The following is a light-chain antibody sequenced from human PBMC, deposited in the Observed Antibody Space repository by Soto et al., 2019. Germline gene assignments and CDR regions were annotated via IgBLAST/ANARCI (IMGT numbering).Light chain of an antibody. Sequence: EIVMTQSPATPSVSPGERATLSCRASQSVSSNLAWYQQKPGQAPRLLIYRASTRATGIPARFSGSGSGTEFTLTISSLQSEDFAVYYCQQYNNWPRTFGQGTKVEIK. J-gene: IGKJ1*01. CDR1: QSVSSN. V-gene: IGKV3-15*01. CDR2: RAS. CDR3: QQYNNWPRT.